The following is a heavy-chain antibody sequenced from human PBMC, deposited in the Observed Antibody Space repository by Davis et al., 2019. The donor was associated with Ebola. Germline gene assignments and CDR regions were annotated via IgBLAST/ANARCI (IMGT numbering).Heavy chain of an antibody. V-gene: IGHV1-69*13. CDR2: IIPIFGTA. CDR3: ARGYCSGGSCYSGWFDP. Sequence: SVKVSCKASGGTFSSYAISWVRQAPGQGLEWMGGIIPIFGTANYAQKFQGRVTITADESTSTAYMELSSLRSEDTAVYYRARGYCSGGSCYSGWFDPWGQGTLVTVSS. J-gene: IGHJ5*02. D-gene: IGHD2-15*01. CDR1: GGTFSSYA.